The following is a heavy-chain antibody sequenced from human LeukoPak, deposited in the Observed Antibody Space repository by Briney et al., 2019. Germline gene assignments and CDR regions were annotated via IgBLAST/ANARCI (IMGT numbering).Heavy chain of an antibody. CDR2: INHSGST. CDR1: GGSFSGYY. V-gene: IGHV4-34*01. CDR3: ARAEFKYDILTGSRIKNYYYYYMDV. D-gene: IGHD3-9*01. Sequence: PSETLSLTCAVYGGSFSGYYWSWIRQPPGKGLEWIGEINHSGSTNYNPSLKSRVTISVDTSKNQFSLKLSSVTAADTAVYYCARAEFKYDILTGSRIKNYYYYYMDVWGKGTTVTVSS. J-gene: IGHJ6*03.